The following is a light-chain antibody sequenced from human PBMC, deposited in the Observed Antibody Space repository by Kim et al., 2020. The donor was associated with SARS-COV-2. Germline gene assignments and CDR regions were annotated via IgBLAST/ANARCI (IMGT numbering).Light chain of an antibody. CDR1: QSVNSD. Sequence: SPGERATLSCRASQSVNSDLAWYQQKPGQAPRLLIYGASTRATDIPARFSGSGSGTEFILTISSLQSEDFAVYYCQQYNNSPPWTFGQGTKVDIK. CDR2: GAS. V-gene: IGKV3-15*01. J-gene: IGKJ1*01. CDR3: QQYNNSPPWT.